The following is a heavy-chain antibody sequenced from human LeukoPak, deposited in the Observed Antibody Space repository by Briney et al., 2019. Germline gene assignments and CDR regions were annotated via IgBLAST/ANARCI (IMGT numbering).Heavy chain of an antibody. Sequence: GGSLRLSCAVSGFTFSSYAMSWVRQAPGKGLGWVSVISGSGGTTYYADSVKGRFTISRDNYKNTVYTQMNSLRAEDTAVYYCARGMTTDDVAFDIWGQGTMVTVSS. CDR3: ARGMTTDDVAFDI. CDR1: GFTFSSYA. D-gene: IGHD4-17*01. CDR2: ISGSGGTT. J-gene: IGHJ3*02. V-gene: IGHV3-23*01.